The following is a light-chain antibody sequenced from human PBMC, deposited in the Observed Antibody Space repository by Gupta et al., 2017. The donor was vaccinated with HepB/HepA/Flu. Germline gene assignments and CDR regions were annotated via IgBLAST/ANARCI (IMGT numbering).Light chain of an antibody. CDR1: QGLRGN. Sequence: ESIITQSPGTLSVSPGERVTLSCTASQGLRGNLAWYQQKPGQAPRLVIFGVSSRAPDIPARFTGSESGTEFTLTINSLHSEDFAVYYFQQYNAWPYTFGQGTKLEIK. V-gene: IGKV3-15*01. CDR3: QQYNAWPYT. CDR2: GVS. J-gene: IGKJ2*01.